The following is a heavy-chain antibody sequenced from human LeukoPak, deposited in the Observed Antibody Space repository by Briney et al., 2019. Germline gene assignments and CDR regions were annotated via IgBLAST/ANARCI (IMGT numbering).Heavy chain of an antibody. V-gene: IGHV3-30*18. CDR3: AKDWRYCSGGSCYPDY. Sequence: PGGCLRLSCAAAGFTFSSYGMHWVRQAAGKGLEWVAVISYDGSNKYYAESVKGRFTISRDNSKNTLYLQMNSLRAEDTAVYYCAKDWRYCSGGSCYPDYWGQGTLVTVSS. D-gene: IGHD2-15*01. CDR2: ISYDGSNK. J-gene: IGHJ4*02. CDR1: GFTFSSYG.